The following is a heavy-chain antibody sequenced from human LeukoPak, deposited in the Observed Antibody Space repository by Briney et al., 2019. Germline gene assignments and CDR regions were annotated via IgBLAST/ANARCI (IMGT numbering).Heavy chain of an antibody. V-gene: IGHV1-69*05. CDR1: GGTFSSYT. Sequence: ASVKVSCKASGGTFSSYTISWVRQAPGQGLEWMGRIIPIFGTANYAQKFQGRVTITTDESTNTAYMELSSLGSEDTAVYYCARERVTMIVVVGTSPDAFDIWGQGTMVTVSS. CDR2: IIPIFGTA. CDR3: ARERVTMIVVVGTSPDAFDI. D-gene: IGHD3-22*01. J-gene: IGHJ3*02.